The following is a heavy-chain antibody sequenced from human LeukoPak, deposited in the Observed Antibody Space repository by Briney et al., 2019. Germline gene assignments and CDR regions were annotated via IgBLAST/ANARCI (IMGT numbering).Heavy chain of an antibody. V-gene: IGHV3-66*01. CDR2: IYSGGST. J-gene: IGHJ4*02. Sequence: GGSLRLSCAASGFTVSSNYMSWVRQAPGKGLEWVSVIYSGGSTYYADSVKGRFTISRDNSKNTLYLQMNSLRAEDTAVYYCARDISGYSSGWYGYYFDYWGQGTLVTVSS. D-gene: IGHD6-19*01. CDR3: ARDISGYSSGWYGYYFDY. CDR1: GFTVSSNY.